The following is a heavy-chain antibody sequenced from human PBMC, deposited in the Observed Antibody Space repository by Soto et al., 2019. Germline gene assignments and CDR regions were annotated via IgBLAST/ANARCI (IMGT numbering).Heavy chain of an antibody. Sequence: EVQLVESGGGLVQPGGSLRLSCAASGFTFSSYEMNWVRQAPGKGLEWVSYISSSGSTIYYADSVKGRFTISRDNVKNSLYLQMNSLRAEDTAVYYCARVGGYSYGYLYWGQGTLVTVSS. CDR3: ARVGGYSYGYLY. J-gene: IGHJ4*02. V-gene: IGHV3-48*03. CDR2: ISSSGSTI. CDR1: GFTFSSYE. D-gene: IGHD5-18*01.